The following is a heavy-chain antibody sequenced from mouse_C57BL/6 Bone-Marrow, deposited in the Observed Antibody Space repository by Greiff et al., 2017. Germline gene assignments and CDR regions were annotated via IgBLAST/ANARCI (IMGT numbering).Heavy chain of an antibody. CDR1: GFSLTSYG. D-gene: IGHD1-1*01. Sequence: QVHVKQSGPGLVQPSQSLSITCTVSGFSLTSYGVHWVRQSPGKGLEWLGVIWRGGSTDYNAAFMSRLSITEDNSKSQVFFKMNSLQADDTAIYYCAKEDYGSTDWYFDVWGTGTTVTVSS. CDR2: IWRGGST. J-gene: IGHJ1*03. V-gene: IGHV2-5*01. CDR3: AKEDYGSTDWYFDV.